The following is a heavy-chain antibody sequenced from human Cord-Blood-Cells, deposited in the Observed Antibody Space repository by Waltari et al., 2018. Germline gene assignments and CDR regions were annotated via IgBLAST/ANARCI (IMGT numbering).Heavy chain of an antibody. CDR2: ISGSGGST. D-gene: IGHD6-19*01. CDR1: GFTFRSYA. Sequence: EVQLLESGGGLVQPGGSLGLSCAASGFTFRSYALSWVRQAPGKGLEWVSAISGSGGSTYYADSVKGRFTISRDNSKNTLYLQMNSLRAEDTAVYYCAKDRNSSGWYYFDYWGQGTLVTVSS. V-gene: IGHV3-23*01. CDR3: AKDRNSSGWYYFDY. J-gene: IGHJ4*02.